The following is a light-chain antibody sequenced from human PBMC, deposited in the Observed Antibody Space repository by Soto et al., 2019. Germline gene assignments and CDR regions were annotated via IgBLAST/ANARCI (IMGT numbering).Light chain of an antibody. CDR2: GAS. V-gene: IGKV3-20*01. Sequence: EIGLTQSPGTLSLSPGERATLSCGASQSVSRNFLAWYQQRPGQAPRLLIYGASNRATGIPERFSGSGSGTAFTPTISRLEPEDCAVYYCQQYGSSSYSFGQGTKLDIK. CDR1: QSVSRNF. J-gene: IGKJ2*01. CDR3: QQYGSSSYS.